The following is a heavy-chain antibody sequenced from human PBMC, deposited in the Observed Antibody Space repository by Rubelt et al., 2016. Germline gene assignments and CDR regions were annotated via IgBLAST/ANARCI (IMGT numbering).Heavy chain of an antibody. CDR2: IYYSGST. D-gene: IGHD3-10*01. CDR1: GGSVSCGSYY. V-gene: IGHV4-61*01. J-gene: IGHJ6*02. CDR3: ARAGDQHYYGIDV. Sequence: QVQLQESGPGLVKPSETLSLTCTVSGGSVSCGSYYWSWIRQPPGKGLEWIGYIYYSGSTNYNPSLKSRVTISVDTSKNQFSLKLSSVTAADTAVYYCARAGDQHYYGIDVWGQGTTVTVSS.